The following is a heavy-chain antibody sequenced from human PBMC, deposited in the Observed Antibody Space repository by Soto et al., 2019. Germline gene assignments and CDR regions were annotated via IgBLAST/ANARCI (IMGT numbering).Heavy chain of an antibody. CDR1: GFTFDDYA. Sequence: GGSLRLSCAASGFTFDDYAMHWVRQAPGKGLEWVSGISWNSGSIGYADSVKGRFTISRDNAKNSLYLQMNSLRAEDTALYYCAKADGGTLKVDAFDIWGQGTMVTVSS. V-gene: IGHV3-9*01. CDR2: ISWNSGSI. J-gene: IGHJ3*02. CDR3: AKADGGTLKVDAFDI. D-gene: IGHD2-15*01.